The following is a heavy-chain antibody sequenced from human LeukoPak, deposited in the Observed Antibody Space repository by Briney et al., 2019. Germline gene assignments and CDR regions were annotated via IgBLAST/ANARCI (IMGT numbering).Heavy chain of an antibody. J-gene: IGHJ4*02. D-gene: IGHD5-18*01. CDR3: ARHSYGPAAGWFFDY. V-gene: IGHV4-34*01. Sequence: SETLSLTCAVYGGSLSGYYWSWIRQPPGKGLEWIEEINHSGSTNYNPSLKSRVTISVDTSKNQFSLKLSSVTAADTAVYYCARHSYGPAAGWFFDYWGQGTLVTVSS. CDR1: GGSLSGYY. CDR2: INHSGST.